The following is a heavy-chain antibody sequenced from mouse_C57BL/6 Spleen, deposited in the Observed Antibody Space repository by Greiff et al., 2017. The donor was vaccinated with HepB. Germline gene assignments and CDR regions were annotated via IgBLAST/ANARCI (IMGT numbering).Heavy chain of an antibody. CDR2: IYPGDGDT. J-gene: IGHJ4*01. Sequence: VQLVESGPELVKPGASVKISCKASGYAFSSSWMNWVKQRPGKGLEWIGRIYPGDGDTNYNGKFKGKATLTADKSSSTAYMQLSSLTSEDSAVYFCARGTSRGYYAMDYWGQGTSVTVSS. CDR1: GYAFSSSW. CDR3: ARGTSRGYYAMDY. V-gene: IGHV1-82*01.